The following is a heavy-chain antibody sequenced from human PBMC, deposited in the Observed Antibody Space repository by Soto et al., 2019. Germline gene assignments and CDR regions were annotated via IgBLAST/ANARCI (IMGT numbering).Heavy chain of an antibody. Sequence: EVQLVESGGGLVKPGGSLRISCTASGLTFVYAWMDWVRQAPGKRLEWVGRIKSQAGGGTIEYAAPVKGRFTISRDDSKNTVYLQMDRLKTEDTAVYYCTHVSYVAHPFSDFWGQGTLVTVSS. CDR3: THVSYVAHPFSDF. CDR1: GLTFVYAW. D-gene: IGHD3-16*01. V-gene: IGHV3-15*07. CDR2: IKSQAGGGTI. J-gene: IGHJ4*02.